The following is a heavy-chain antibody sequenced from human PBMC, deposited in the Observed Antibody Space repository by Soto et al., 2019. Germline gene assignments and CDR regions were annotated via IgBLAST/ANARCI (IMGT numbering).Heavy chain of an antibody. CDR3: ARDKAGGGFQPYYFDY. D-gene: IGHD3-16*01. V-gene: IGHV4-31*03. Sequence: SETLSLTCTVSGDSISSGGYYWSWIRQHPGKGLEWIGYIFYTGTTYYNPSLKSRVSISVDTSKNQFSLKLTSVTAADTAIYYCARDKAGGGFQPYYFDYWGQGTLVTVSS. J-gene: IGHJ4*02. CDR2: IFYTGTT. CDR1: GDSISSGGYY.